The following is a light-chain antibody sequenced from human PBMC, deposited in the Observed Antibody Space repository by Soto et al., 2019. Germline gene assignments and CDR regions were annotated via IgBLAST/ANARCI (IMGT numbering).Light chain of an antibody. V-gene: IGKV3-20*01. Sequence: EIVLTQSPGTLSLSPGERATLSCRASQSVSSSYLAWYQQKPGQAPRLLIYGASSRATGIPDRFSGSGSGTDFTLTISRLEPEDFAVYYCQQVNGYPHTFGQGTKLEIK. CDR2: GAS. J-gene: IGKJ2*01. CDR1: QSVSSSY. CDR3: QQVNGYPHT.